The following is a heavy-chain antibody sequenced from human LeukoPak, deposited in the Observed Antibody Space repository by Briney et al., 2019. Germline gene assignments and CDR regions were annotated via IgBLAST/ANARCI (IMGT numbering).Heavy chain of an antibody. CDR3: ATQYGSSWRDYFDY. D-gene: IGHD6-13*01. V-gene: IGHV3-23*01. J-gene: IGHJ4*02. Sequence: GGSLRLSCAASGFTFSSYAMSWVRQAPGKGLEWVSAFSGSGAGTYSADSVKGWFTVSRDSSKNTLYLQMNNLRAEDTAVYYCATQYGSSWRDYFDYWGQGTLVTVSS. CDR1: GFTFSSYA. CDR2: FSGSGAGT.